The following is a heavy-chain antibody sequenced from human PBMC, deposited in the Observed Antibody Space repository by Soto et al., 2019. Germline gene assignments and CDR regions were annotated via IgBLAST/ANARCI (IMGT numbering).Heavy chain of an antibody. V-gene: IGHV3-30-3*01. D-gene: IGHD6-13*01. CDR1: GFTFSSYA. CDR3: ARDGVAAAGPFDY. J-gene: IGHJ4*02. Sequence: SLRLSCAASGFTFSSYAMHWVRQAPGKGLEWVAVISYDGSNKYYADAVKGRFTIPRDNSKNTLYLQMNSLRAEDTAVYYCARDGVAAAGPFDYWGQGTLVTVSS. CDR2: ISYDGSNK.